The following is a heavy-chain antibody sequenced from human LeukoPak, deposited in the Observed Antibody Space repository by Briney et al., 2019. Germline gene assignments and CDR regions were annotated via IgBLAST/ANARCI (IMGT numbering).Heavy chain of an antibody. D-gene: IGHD1-14*01. CDR1: GFTFSSYP. CDR2: IRGSSSPI. CDR3: ARDNNRGGALDI. Sequence: GGSLRLSCAASGFTFSSYPMNWVRQAPGKGLEWVSYIRGSSSPIYYADSVKGRFIISRDNAKNSLYLQMNSLRAEDTAMYFCARDNNRGGALDIWGQGATVTVSS. J-gene: IGHJ3*02. V-gene: IGHV3-48*01.